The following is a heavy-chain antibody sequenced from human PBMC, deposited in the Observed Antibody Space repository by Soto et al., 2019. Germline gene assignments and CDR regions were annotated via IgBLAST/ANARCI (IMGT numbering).Heavy chain of an antibody. CDR2: INPQSDGT. CDR1: GXXXXXXX. V-gene: IGHV1-2*02. J-gene: IGHJ6*02. CDR3: AXXXXXXXXXXXXXXXXXXXXXG. Sequence: QVQLVQSGAEVRKPGASVRVSCKASGXXXXXXXXXXVXXXXGXGLEWMGRINPQSDGTALAQSFQGRVTMAKDTSISTVYMEVTRLRSDDTAVYYXAXXXXXXXXXXXXXXXXXXXXXGWGQGTTVTVSS.